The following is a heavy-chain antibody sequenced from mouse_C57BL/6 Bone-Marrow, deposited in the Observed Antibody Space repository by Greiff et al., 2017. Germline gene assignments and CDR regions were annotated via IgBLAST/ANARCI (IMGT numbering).Heavy chain of an antibody. D-gene: IGHD1-1*01. J-gene: IGHJ2*01. CDR2: IWTGGGT. V-gene: IGHV2-9-1*01. Sequence: QVQLQQSGPGLVAPSQSLSITCTVSGFSLTSYAISWVRQPPGKGLEWLGVIWTGGGTNYNSALKSRLSISKDNSKSQVFLKMNSLQTDDTARYYCARNFRYYGSSPYYFDYWGQGTTLTVSS. CDR1: GFSLTSYA. CDR3: ARNFRYYGSSPYYFDY.